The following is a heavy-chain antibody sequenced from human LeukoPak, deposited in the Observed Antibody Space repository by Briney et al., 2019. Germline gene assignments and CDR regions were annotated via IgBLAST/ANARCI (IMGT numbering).Heavy chain of an antibody. D-gene: IGHD5-18*01. V-gene: IGHV1-46*01. Sequence: ASVKVSCKASGYTFTSNYIHWVRQAPGQGLEWMGMIYPRDGSTSYAQKFQGRVTMTRDTSTSTVYMELSSLRSEDTAVYYCARGISAGYSYAYYGMDVWGQGTTVTVSS. J-gene: IGHJ6*02. CDR3: ARGISAGYSYAYYGMDV. CDR1: GYTFTSNY. CDR2: IYPRDGST.